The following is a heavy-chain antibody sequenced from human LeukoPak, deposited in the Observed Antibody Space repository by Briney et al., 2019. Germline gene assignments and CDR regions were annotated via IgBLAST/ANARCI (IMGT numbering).Heavy chain of an antibody. V-gene: IGHV3-23*01. J-gene: IGHJ4*02. CDR2: ISRGGDVT. CDR1: GFTFSTYA. CDR3: AARPGEVAVPYDY. Sequence: GGSLRLSCAASGFTFSTYAITWVRQAPGKGLEWVSLISRGGDVTYYADFVKGRFTISRDSSKNTLYLQMHSLRAEDTAVYYCAARPGEVAVPYDYWGQGTLVTVSS. D-gene: IGHD2-15*01.